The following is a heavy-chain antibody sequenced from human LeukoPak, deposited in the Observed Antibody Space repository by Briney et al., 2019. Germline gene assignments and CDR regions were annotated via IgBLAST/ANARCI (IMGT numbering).Heavy chain of an antibody. CDR1: GGSTSSYY. CDR2: IYYSGST. D-gene: IGHD3-10*01. Sequence: SETLSLTCTVSGGSTSSYYWSWIRQPPGKGLEWIGYIYYSGSTNYNPSLKSRVTISVDTSKNQFSLKLSSVTAADTAVYYCARVQWFTRRYYYYYYMDVWGKGTTVTVSS. CDR3: ARVQWFTRRYYYYYYMDV. V-gene: IGHV4-59*01. J-gene: IGHJ6*03.